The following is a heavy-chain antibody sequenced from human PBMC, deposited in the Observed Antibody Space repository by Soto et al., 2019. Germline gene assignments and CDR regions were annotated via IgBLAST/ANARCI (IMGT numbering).Heavy chain of an antibody. D-gene: IGHD3-9*01. V-gene: IGHV3-23*01. CDR3: AKLKYYDIWTGYGGTDV. J-gene: IGHJ6*02. Sequence: PGGSLRLSCAASGFTFSSYAMSWVRQAPGKGLEWVSAISGSGGSTYYADSVKGRFTISRDNSKNTLYLQVNSLGAEDTAVYYCAKLKYYDIWTGYGGTDVWGQGTTVTGSS. CDR1: GFTFSSYA. CDR2: ISGSGGST.